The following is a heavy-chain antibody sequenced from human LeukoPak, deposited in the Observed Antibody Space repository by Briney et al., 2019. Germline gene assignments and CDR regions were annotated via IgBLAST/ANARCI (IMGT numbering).Heavy chain of an antibody. D-gene: IGHD3-22*01. CDR2: INPSGGST. CDR3: ARGVTMIVVVRLGDGFDI. V-gene: IGHV1-46*01. Sequence: ASVKVSCKASGYTFTSYYMHWVRQAPGQGLEWMGIINPSGGSTSYAQKFQGRVTMTRDTSTSTVYMELSSLRSEDTAVYYCARGVTMIVVVRLGDGFDIWGQGTLVTVSS. J-gene: IGHJ3*02. CDR1: GYTFTSYY.